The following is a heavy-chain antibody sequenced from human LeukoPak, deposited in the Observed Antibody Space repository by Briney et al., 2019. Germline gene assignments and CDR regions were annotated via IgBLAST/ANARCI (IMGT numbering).Heavy chain of an antibody. CDR2: ISGSGGST. CDR1: GFTFSSYA. CDR3: AKKGFGELVIDY. J-gene: IGHJ4*02. D-gene: IGHD3-10*01. V-gene: IGHV3-23*01. Sequence: GGSLRLSCAASGFTFSSYAMSWVRQAPGKGLEWVSAISGSGGSTYYADSAKGRFTISRDNSKNTLYLQMNSLRAEDTAVYYCAKKGFGELVIDYWGQGTLVTVSS.